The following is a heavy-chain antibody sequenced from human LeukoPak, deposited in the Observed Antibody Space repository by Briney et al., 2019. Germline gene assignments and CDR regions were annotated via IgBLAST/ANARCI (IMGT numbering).Heavy chain of an antibody. V-gene: IGHV3-23*01. D-gene: IGHD3-22*01. CDR1: GFTFSNYA. J-gene: IGHJ4*02. CDR3: AKWGTYYYDSSGAALGFDY. Sequence: PGGSLRLSCAASGFTFSNYAMSWVRQAPGKGLEWVSAISGSGGSTYYADSVKGRFTISRDNSKNTLYLQMNSLRAEDTAVYYCAKWGTYYYDSSGAALGFDYWGQGTLVTVSS. CDR2: ISGSGGST.